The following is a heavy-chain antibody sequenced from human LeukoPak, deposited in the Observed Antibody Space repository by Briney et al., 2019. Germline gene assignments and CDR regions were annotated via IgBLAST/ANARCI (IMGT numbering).Heavy chain of an antibody. CDR1: GFTFSSYG. Sequence: GGSLRLSCAASGFTFSSYGMYWVRHALGKGLERVAVISYDGSNKYYADSVKGRFTISRDNAPNSLYLQMNSLRAEDTAVYYCARPVGNGYYYDWGQGTLVTVSS. CDR2: ISYDGSNK. D-gene: IGHD3-22*01. J-gene: IGHJ4*02. V-gene: IGHV3-30*03. CDR3: ARPVGNGYYYD.